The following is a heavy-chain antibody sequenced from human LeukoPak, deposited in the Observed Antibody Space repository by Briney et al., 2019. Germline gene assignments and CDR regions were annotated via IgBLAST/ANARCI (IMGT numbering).Heavy chain of an antibody. Sequence: GGSLRLSCAASGFTFSSYAMSWVRQAPGKGLEWVSAISGSGGTTYYADSVKGRFTISRDNSKNTLYLQMNSLRAEDTAVYYCAKGWNSAAAGTELDYWGQGTLVTVSS. V-gene: IGHV3-23*01. CDR3: AKGWNSAAAGTELDY. CDR2: ISGSGGTT. J-gene: IGHJ4*02. D-gene: IGHD6-13*01. CDR1: GFTFSSYA.